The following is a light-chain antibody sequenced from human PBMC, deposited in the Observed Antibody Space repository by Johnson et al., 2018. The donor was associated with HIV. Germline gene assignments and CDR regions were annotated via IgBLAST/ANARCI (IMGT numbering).Light chain of an antibody. CDR1: SSTIGNND. V-gene: IGLV1-51*02. J-gene: IGLJ1*01. Sequence: QSVLTQPPSVSAAPGQKVTISCSGSSSTIGNNDVSWYQLLPGTAPKLLIYKNDQRPSGIPDRFSGSKSGTSATLGITGLQTGDEADYYCGTWDTRLSVGGVFGTGTRVTGL. CDR2: KND. CDR3: GTWDTRLSVGGV.